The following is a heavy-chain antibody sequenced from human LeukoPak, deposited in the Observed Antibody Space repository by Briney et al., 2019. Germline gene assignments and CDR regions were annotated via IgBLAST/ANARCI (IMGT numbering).Heavy chain of an antibody. CDR1: GYTFTGYY. CDR3: VRSGYDYDWFDP. V-gene: IGHV1-69*08. CDR2: IIAILDTA. Sequence: SVKVSCKASGYTFTGYYIHWVRQAPGQGLEWMGRIIAILDTAHYAQKFQGRFTITADKSTTTVYMELSSLRSDDTAVYYCVRSGYDYDWFDPWGQGTLVTVSS. J-gene: IGHJ5*02. D-gene: IGHD5-12*01.